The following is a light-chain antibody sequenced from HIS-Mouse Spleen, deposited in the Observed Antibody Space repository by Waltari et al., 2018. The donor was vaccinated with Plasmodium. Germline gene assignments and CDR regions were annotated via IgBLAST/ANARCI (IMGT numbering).Light chain of an antibody. CDR2: EDS. CDR3: YSTDSSGNHRV. Sequence: SYELTQPPSVSVSPGQTARITCSGGALPKTYSYWYQQKSGQAPVLVIYEDSKRPSGSPERFSGSSSGTMATLTISGAQVEDEADYYCYSTDSSGNHRVFGGGTKLTVL. V-gene: IGLV3-10*01. CDR1: ALPKTY. J-gene: IGLJ3*02.